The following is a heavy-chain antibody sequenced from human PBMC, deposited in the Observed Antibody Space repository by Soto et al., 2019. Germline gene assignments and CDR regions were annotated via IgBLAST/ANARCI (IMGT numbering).Heavy chain of an antibody. D-gene: IGHD1-1*01. Sequence: QVHLVQSGAEVKKPGASVKVSCKGSGYAFTTYGITWVRQAPGQGLEWMGWISAHNGNTNYAQKLQGRVTVTRDPSTSTAYMELRSLRSDDTAVYYCARVRYGDYWGQGALVTVSS. CDR3: ARVRYGDY. CDR2: ISAHNGNT. CDR1: GYAFTTYG. V-gene: IGHV1-18*01. J-gene: IGHJ4*02.